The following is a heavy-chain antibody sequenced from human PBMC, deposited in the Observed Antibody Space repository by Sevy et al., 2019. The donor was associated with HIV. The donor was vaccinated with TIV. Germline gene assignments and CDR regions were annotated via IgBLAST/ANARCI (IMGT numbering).Heavy chain of an antibody. CDR2: IYSGGST. V-gene: IGHV3-53*01. J-gene: IGHJ6*03. CDR1: GFTVSSNY. Sequence: GGSLRLSCAASGFTVSSNYMSWVRQAPGKGLEWVSVIYSGGSTYYADSVKGRFTISRDNSKNTLYLQMNSLRAEDTAVYYCAREGEVYYYGSGGHYYYYMDVWGNGTTVTVSS. D-gene: IGHD3-10*01. CDR3: AREGEVYYYGSGGHYYYYMDV.